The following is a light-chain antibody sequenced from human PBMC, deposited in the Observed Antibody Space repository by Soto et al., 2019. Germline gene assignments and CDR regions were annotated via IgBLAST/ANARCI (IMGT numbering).Light chain of an antibody. V-gene: IGLV2-14*01. J-gene: IGLJ3*02. Sequence: QSALTQPASVSGSPGQSITISCTGTSSDVGGYNYVSWYQHHPGKAPKLMMYEVSNRPSGVSNRFSGSKSGNTASLTISGLQADDEADYYFSSYTGSSTPVFGGGTKLTVL. CDR2: EVS. CDR3: SSYTGSSTPV. CDR1: SSDVGGYNY.